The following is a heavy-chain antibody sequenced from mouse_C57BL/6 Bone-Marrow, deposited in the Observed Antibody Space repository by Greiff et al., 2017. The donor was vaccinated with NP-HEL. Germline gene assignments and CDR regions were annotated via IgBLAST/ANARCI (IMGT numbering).Heavy chain of an antibody. V-gene: IGHV5-15*01. CDR1: GFTFSDYG. CDR2: ISNLAYSI. J-gene: IGHJ1*03. CDR3: ARRYDGFDWYCDV. Sequence: EVQRVESGGGLVQPGGSLKLSCAASGFTFSDYGMAWVRQAPRKGPEWVAFISNLAYSIYDADTVTGRFTISRENAKNTLYLEMSSLRSEDTAMYYCARRYDGFDWYCDVWGTGTTVTVSS. D-gene: IGHD2-3*01.